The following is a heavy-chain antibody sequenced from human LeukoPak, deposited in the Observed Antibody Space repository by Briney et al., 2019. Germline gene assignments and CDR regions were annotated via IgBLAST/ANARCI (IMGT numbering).Heavy chain of an antibody. CDR2: ISAYNGNT. CDR3: ARRYYDILTGYPTIDY. J-gene: IGHJ4*02. V-gene: IGHV1-18*01. CDR1: GYTFTSYG. D-gene: IGHD3-9*01. Sequence: GASVKVSCKASGYTFTSYGISWVRQAPGQGLEWMGWISAYNGNTNYAQKLQGRVTMTTDTSTSTAYMELRSLRSDDTAVYYCARRYYDILTGYPTIDYWGQGTLVTVSS.